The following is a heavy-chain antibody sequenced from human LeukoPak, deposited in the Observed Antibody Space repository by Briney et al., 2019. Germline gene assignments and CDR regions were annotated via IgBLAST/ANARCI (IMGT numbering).Heavy chain of an antibody. Sequence: SETLSLTCTVSGGSISISSYCWGWIRQPPGRGLEWIGSIYYSGSTYYNPSLKSRVIISVDTSKNLFSLKLSSVTAADTAVYYCARTVAGTSAAGGVIYFQHWGQGSQVTVSS. CDR3: ARTVAGTSAAGGVIYFQH. CDR2: IYYSGST. V-gene: IGHV4-39*02. J-gene: IGHJ1*01. CDR1: GGSISISSYC. D-gene: IGHD6-19*01.